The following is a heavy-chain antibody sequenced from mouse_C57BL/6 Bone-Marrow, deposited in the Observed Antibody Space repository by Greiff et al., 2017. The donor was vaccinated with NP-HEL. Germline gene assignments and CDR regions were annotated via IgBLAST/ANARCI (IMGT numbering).Heavy chain of an antibody. D-gene: IGHD2-3*01. Sequence: DVQLVESGGGLVQPGGSLKLSCAASGFTFSDYGMAWVRQAPRKGPEWVAFISNLAYSIYYADTVTGRFTFSRENDKNTLYLEMSSLRSEDTAMYYCARQAGYYSFDYWGQGTTLTVSS. CDR3: ARQAGYYSFDY. CDR1: GFTFSDYG. CDR2: ISNLAYSI. J-gene: IGHJ2*01. V-gene: IGHV5-15*01.